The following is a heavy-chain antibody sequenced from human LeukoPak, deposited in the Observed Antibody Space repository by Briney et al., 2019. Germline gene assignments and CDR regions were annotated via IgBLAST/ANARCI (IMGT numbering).Heavy chain of an antibody. Sequence: PGGSLRLSCAASGFTFSSYWMRWVRQAPGKGLEWVANIKEDGSEKYYVDSVKGRFTISRDNSKNTLYLQMNSLRAEDTAVYYCAKSRAGYRYGKFDYWGQGTLVTVSS. D-gene: IGHD5-18*01. CDR1: GFTFSSYW. V-gene: IGHV3-7*05. CDR2: IKEDGSEK. J-gene: IGHJ4*02. CDR3: AKSRAGYRYGKFDY.